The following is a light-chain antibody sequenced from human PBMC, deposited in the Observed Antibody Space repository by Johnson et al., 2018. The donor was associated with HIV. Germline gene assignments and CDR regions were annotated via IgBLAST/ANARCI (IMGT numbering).Light chain of an antibody. V-gene: IGLV1-51*01. CDR2: EDY. Sequence: QSVLTQPPSVSAAPGQKVYISCSGSSSNIESDYVSWYQQLPGTAPKLLIYEDYKRPSGIPDRFSGSRSGTSATLGITGLQTGDEADYYCGTWDSGLGALYVFGTGTKVTVL. J-gene: IGLJ1*01. CDR1: SSNIESDY. CDR3: GTWDSGLGALYV.